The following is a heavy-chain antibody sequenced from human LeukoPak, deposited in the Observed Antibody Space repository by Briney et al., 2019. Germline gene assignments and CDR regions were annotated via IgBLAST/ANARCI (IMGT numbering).Heavy chain of an antibody. Sequence: PSETLSLTCAVYGGSFSGYYWSWIRQPPGKGLEWMGEINHSGSTNYNPSLKSRVAISVDTSRSQFSLRLSSMTAADTAIYYCGGGRNDNGGMFFDSWAQGTLVTVSS. J-gene: IGHJ4*02. V-gene: IGHV4-34*01. D-gene: IGHD4-23*01. CDR3: GGGRNDNGGMFFDS. CDR2: INHSGST. CDR1: GGSFSGYY.